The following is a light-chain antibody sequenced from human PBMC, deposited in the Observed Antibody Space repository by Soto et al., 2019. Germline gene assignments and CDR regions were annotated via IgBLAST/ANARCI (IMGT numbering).Light chain of an antibody. J-gene: IGKJ1*01. CDR2: DAS. V-gene: IGKV3-11*01. Sequence: EIVLTQSPATLSLSPGERATLSCRASQSVSSYFAWYQQKPGQAPRLLIYDASSKATVIPARFSGSGSGTDFTLTISSLEPEDFAVYYCQQRSDCPLTFGQGTKVEIK. CDR3: QQRSDCPLT. CDR1: QSVSSY.